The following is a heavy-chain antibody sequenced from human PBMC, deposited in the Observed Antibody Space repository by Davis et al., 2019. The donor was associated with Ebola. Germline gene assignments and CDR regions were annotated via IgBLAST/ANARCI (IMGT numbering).Heavy chain of an antibody. D-gene: IGHD1-26*01. CDR2: INPNSGGT. Sequence: ASVKVSCKASGYTFTGYYMHWVRQAPGQGLEWMGWINPNSGGTNYAQKFQGWVTMTRDTSISTAYMELSSLRSEDTAVYYCARSGFRTDFDYWGQGTLVTVSS. CDR3: ARSGFRTDFDY. J-gene: IGHJ4*02. V-gene: IGHV1-2*04. CDR1: GYTFTGYY.